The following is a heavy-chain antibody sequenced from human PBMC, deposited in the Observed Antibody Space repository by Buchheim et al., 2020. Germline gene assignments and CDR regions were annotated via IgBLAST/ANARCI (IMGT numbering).Heavy chain of an antibody. J-gene: IGHJ6*02. V-gene: IGHV4-59*08. CDR3: AIWGYGMDV. CDR2: IYYTGST. Sequence: QVQLQESGPGLVKPSETLSLTCTVSGGSISNYYWSWIRQTPGKGLEWIGYIYYTGSTNYNPSLTSRVTISVDTSKNQLSLRLSSVTAADTAVYYCAIWGYGMDVWGQGTT. CDR1: GGSISNYY. D-gene: IGHD3-16*01.